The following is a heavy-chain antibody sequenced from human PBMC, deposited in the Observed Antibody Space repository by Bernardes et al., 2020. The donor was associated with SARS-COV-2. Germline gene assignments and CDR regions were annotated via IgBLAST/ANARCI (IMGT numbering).Heavy chain of an antibody. Sequence: SGPTLVKPTQTLTLTCAFSGFSLYTNGVGVGWIRQPPAKALEWLALIYWDDDKRYSPSLKSRLTVTKDTSKNQVVLTMTNMDPLDTATYYCAYRRPTTSSIDFDYWGPGTLVTVSS. D-gene: IGHD6-6*01. J-gene: IGHJ4*02. CDR1: GFSLYTNGVG. CDR2: IYWDDDK. V-gene: IGHV2-5*02. CDR3: AYRRPTTSSIDFDY.